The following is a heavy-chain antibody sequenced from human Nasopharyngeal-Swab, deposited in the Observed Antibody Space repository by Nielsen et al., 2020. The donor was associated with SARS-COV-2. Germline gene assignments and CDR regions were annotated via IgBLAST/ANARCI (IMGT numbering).Heavy chain of an antibody. CDR1: GFTFSDYY. J-gene: IGHJ4*02. CDR3: ARVTGSSGWHRFDY. CDR2: ISSSATYI. D-gene: IGHD6-19*01. V-gene: IGHV3-11*06. Sequence: GGSLRLSREASGFTFSDYYMIWIRQAPGKGLEWISYISSSATYIRYADSVRGRFTISRDSAKNSLDLQMNRLRADDTAKYYCARVTGSSGWHRFDYWGPGSLVTVSS.